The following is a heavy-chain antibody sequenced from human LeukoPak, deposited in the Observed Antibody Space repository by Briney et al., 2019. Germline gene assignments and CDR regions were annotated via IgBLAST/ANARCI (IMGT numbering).Heavy chain of an antibody. D-gene: IGHD3-10*01. CDR1: GFTFSSYA. CDR2: ISGSGGST. V-gene: IGHV3-23*01. Sequence: GGSLRLSCTASGFTFSSYAMSWVRQAPGKGLEWVSAISGSGGSTYYADSVKGRFTISRDNSKNTLYLQMNSLRAEDTAVYYCAKELYYGSGSYYNRGYYFDYWGQGTLVTVSS. CDR3: AKELYYGSGSYYNRGYYFDY. J-gene: IGHJ4*02.